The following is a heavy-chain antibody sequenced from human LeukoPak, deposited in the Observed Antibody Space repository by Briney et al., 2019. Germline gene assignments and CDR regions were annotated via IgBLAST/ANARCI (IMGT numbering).Heavy chain of an antibody. CDR3: AKDFWVTTSEGLFEDY. D-gene: IGHD4-17*01. Sequence: PGGSLRLSCAASGFTFSDYYMSWIRQAPGKGLEWISYIHSRGSTTYYADSVKGRFTISRDNSKNTLYLQMNSLRAEDTAVYYCAKDFWVTTSEGLFEDYWGQGTLVTVSS. CDR2: IHSRGSTT. V-gene: IGHV3-11*04. J-gene: IGHJ4*02. CDR1: GFTFSDYY.